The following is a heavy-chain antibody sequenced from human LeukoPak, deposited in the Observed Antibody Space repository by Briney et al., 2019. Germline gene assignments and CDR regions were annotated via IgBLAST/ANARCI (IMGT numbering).Heavy chain of an antibody. Sequence: QPGGSLRLSCAASGFTFSGYWMSWVRQAPGKGLEWVSVIYSGGSTYYADSVKGRFTISRDNSKNTLYLQMNSLRAEDTAVYYCAREDITMVRGVIREDYYYYGMDVWGQGTTVTVSS. CDR3: AREDITMVRGVIREDYYYYGMDV. D-gene: IGHD3-10*01. CDR2: IYSGGST. CDR1: GFTFSGYW. V-gene: IGHV3-53*01. J-gene: IGHJ6*02.